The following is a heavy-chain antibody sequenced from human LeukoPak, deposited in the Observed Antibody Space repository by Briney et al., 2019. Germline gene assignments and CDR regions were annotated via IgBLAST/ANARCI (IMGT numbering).Heavy chain of an antibody. Sequence: SETLSLTCTVSGGSISNYYWSWIRQPPGKGLEWIGYIYYSGNTNSNPSLKSRITMSVDTSKNQFSLKLSSVTAADTAVYYCARGNTAGIIALRFLDQLVEVGFDIWGQGTMVTVSS. CDR1: GGSISNYY. CDR3: ARGNTAGIIALRFLDQLVEVGFDI. V-gene: IGHV4-59*01. CDR2: IYYSGNT. D-gene: IGHD3-3*01. J-gene: IGHJ3*02.